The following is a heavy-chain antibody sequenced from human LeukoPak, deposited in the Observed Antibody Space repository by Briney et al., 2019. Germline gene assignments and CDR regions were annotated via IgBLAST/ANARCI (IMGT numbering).Heavy chain of an antibody. Sequence: SETLSLTCTVSGGSISSSGYYWGWIRQPPGKGLEWIASIYYSGSTYYNPSLKSRVTISVDTSKNQFSLKLSSVTAADTAVYYCARHYYDFWSGSYFDYWGQGTLVTVSS. D-gene: IGHD3-3*01. CDR3: ARHYYDFWSGSYFDY. J-gene: IGHJ4*02. CDR2: IYYSGST. V-gene: IGHV4-39*01. CDR1: GGSISSSGYY.